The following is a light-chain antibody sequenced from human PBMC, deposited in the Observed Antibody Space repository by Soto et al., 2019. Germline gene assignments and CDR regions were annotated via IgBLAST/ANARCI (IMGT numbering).Light chain of an antibody. J-gene: IGKJ1*01. V-gene: IGKV3-20*01. CDR1: QSVSSSY. CDR2: GAS. Sequence: EIVVTQSPGTLSLSPGERATLSCRASQSVSSSYLAWYQQKPGRAPRLLIYGASSRATGIPDRFSGSGSGTDFTLTISRLEPEDFAVYYCQQYGSSLWPFGQGTKVEIK. CDR3: QQYGSSLWP.